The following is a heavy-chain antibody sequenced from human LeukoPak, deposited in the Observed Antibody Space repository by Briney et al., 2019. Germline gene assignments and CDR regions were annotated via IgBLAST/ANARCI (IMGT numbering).Heavy chain of an antibody. CDR3: AREESGSSWYFDY. V-gene: IGHV1-2*02. D-gene: IGHD6-13*01. CDR1: GYTFTSYA. CDR2: INPNSGGT. J-gene: IGHJ4*02. Sequence: GASVKVSCKASGYTFTSYAMNWVRQAPGQGLEWMGWINPNSGGTNYAQKFQGRVTMTRDTSISTAYMELSRLRSDDTAVYYCAREESGSSWYFDYWGQGTLVTVSS.